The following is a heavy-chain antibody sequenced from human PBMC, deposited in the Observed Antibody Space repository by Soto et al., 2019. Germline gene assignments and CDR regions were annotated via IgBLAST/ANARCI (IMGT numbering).Heavy chain of an antibody. CDR1: NYSFSSFG. V-gene: IGHV1-18*01. J-gene: IGHJ4*02. CDR2: INPSNDNT. D-gene: IGHD1-26*01. CDR3: ARDPFYSGSNLQVGYFYS. Sequence: QVQMVQSGAEVKKPGASVKVSCKASNYSFSSFGISWMRQAPGQGLEWMAWINPSNDNTNYAQGLQGRVTLTTDTSTSTAYMELRSLRSDDTAVYFCARDPFYSGSNLQVGYFYSWGQGTLVTVSS.